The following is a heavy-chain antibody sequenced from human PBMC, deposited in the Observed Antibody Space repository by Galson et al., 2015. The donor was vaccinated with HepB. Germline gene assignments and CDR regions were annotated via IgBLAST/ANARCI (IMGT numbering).Heavy chain of an antibody. V-gene: IGHV1-46*01. CDR2: INPSGGST. CDR3: ARIPVGYGGNSGPDGY. CDR1: GYTFTSYY. D-gene: IGHD4-23*01. J-gene: IGHJ4*02. Sequence: SVKVSCKASGYTFTSYYMHWVRQAPGQGLEWMGIINPSGGSTSYAQKFQGRVTMTRDTSTSTVYMELSSLRSEDTAVYYCARIPVGYGGNSGPDGYWGQGTLVTVSS.